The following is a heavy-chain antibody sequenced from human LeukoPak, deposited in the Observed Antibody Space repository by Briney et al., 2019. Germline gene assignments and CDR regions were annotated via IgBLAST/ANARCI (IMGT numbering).Heavy chain of an antibody. CDR1: GFTFTNYW. D-gene: IGHD3-16*01. J-gene: IGHJ4*02. Sequence: GGSLRLSCAASGFTFTNYWMHWVRQSPGKGLEWVSVIYSGGSTYYADSVKGRFTISRDNSKNTLYLQMNSLRAEDTAVYYCARDNYGPFDYWGQGTLVTVSS. V-gene: IGHV3-66*01. CDR2: IYSGGST. CDR3: ARDNYGPFDY.